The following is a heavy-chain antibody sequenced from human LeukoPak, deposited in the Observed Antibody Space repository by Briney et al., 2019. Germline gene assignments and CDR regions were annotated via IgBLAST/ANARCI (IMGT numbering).Heavy chain of an antibody. D-gene: IGHD1-26*01. J-gene: IGHJ3*02. Sequence: GGSLRLSCAASGFTFSSYAMHWVRQAPGKGLEWVSFTRYDGSNKYYADSVKSRFTISRDNSKNTLYLQMNSLRAEDSAVYYCAKVGAGWELNAFDIWGQGTMVTVSS. CDR1: GFTFSSYA. CDR3: AKVGAGWELNAFDI. CDR2: TRYDGSNK. V-gene: IGHV3-30*02.